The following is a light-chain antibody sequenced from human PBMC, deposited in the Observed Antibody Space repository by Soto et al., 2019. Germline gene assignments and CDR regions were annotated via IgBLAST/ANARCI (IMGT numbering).Light chain of an antibody. J-gene: IGLJ1*01. V-gene: IGLV2-14*01. CDR2: EVT. CDR1: SSDIGGSKY. Sequence: QSALTQPASLSGSPGQSITISCTGTSSDIGGSKYVSWYQQHPGKAPKLMIYEVTYRPSGVSARFSGSKSGNTASLTVSGLQADDEADYYCSSYTSSGTLYVFGTGTKLTVL. CDR3: SSYTSSGTLYV.